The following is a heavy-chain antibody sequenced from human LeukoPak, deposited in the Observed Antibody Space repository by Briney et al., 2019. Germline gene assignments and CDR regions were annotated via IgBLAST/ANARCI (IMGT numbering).Heavy chain of an antibody. V-gene: IGHV3-74*01. CDR3: ARETNGGKDY. J-gene: IGHJ4*02. CDR1: GLTLSYSW. Sequence: GGSLRLSCAPSGLTLSYSWMHWVRQAPGKGLVLASRIQSDGTTSYADSVKGRFAVSRDNAKNTLYLQMNSLRADDTAVYYCARETNGGKDYWGQGTLVSVSS. CDR2: IQSDGTT. D-gene: IGHD4-23*01.